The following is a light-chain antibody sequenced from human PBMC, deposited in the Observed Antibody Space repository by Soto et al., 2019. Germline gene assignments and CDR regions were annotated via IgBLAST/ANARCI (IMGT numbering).Light chain of an antibody. CDR1: QSVSSSY. CDR2: GAS. V-gene: IGKV3-20*01. Sequence: EIVLTQSPGTLSLSPGERATLSCRASQSVSSSYLAWYQQKPGQAPRLLIYGASSRATGIPDRFSGSGPGTDFTLTISRLEPEDFAVYYCQQYGSSPFTFGPGTTVDIK. CDR3: QQYGSSPFT. J-gene: IGKJ3*01.